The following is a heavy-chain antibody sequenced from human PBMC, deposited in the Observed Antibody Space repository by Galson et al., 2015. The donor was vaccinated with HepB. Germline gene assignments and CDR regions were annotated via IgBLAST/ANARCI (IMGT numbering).Heavy chain of an antibody. CDR3: ARGWWLAYFDY. CDR1: GGSISSYY. CDR2: IYYSGST. J-gene: IGHJ4*02. V-gene: IGHV4-59*08. D-gene: IGHD6-19*01. Sequence: ETLSLTCTVSGGSISSYYWSWIRQPPGKGLEWIGYIYYSGSTNYNPSLKSRVTISVDTSKNQFSLKLSSVTAADTAVYYCARGWWLAYFDYWGQGTLVTVSS.